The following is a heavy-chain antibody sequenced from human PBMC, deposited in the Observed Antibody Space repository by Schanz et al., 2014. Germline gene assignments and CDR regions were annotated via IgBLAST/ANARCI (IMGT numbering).Heavy chain of an antibody. CDR2: LNFDETYT. J-gene: IGHJ6*02. D-gene: IGHD1-7*01. CDR1: GFTLSNYW. V-gene: IGHV3-74*01. CDR3: ASLIGTTSAHFYGMDV. Sequence: EVQLVESGGGFVQPGGSLRLSCAASGFTLSNYWMHWVRQAPGKGLEWVSRLNFDETYTSYADSVKGRFTISRDNSKNTLYLQMNSLRAEDTAVYFCASLIGTTSAHFYGMDVWGRGSLVSVSS.